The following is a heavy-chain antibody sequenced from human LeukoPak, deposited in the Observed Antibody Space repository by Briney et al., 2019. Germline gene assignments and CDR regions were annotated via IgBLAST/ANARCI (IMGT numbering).Heavy chain of an antibody. CDR1: GYSFNTYW. CDR2: IYPGDSDT. D-gene: IGHD5-18*01. Sequence: GESLKISCKGSGYSFNTYWIGWVRQMPGKGLEWMGIIYPGDSDTKYSPSFQGQVTISADKSISTAYMELSRLRSDDTAVYYCARGYSYGYWTLYYYYYMDVWGKGTTVTVSS. CDR3: ARGYSYGYWTLYYYYYMDV. V-gene: IGHV5-51*01. J-gene: IGHJ6*03.